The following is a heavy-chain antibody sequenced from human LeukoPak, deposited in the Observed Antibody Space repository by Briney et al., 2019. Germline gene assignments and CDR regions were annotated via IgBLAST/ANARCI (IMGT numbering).Heavy chain of an antibody. CDR1: GFTFSNAW. CDR2: IKTKTDGGTT. Sequence: GGSLRLSCAASGFTFSNAWMNWVRQGPGKGLEWVGSIKTKTDGGTTKYAAPVKGRFTISRDDSQTTPYLQMNSLKTDDTGVYYCSTAGGAYWGQGILVTVSS. CDR3: STAGGAY. J-gene: IGHJ4*02. D-gene: IGHD2-8*02. V-gene: IGHV3-15*01.